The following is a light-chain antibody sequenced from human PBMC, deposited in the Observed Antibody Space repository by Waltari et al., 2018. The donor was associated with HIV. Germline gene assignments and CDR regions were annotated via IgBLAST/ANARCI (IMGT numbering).Light chain of an antibody. V-gene: IGLV2-14*01. CDR1: SGDVGGYTY. J-gene: IGLJ3*02. CDR3: ASYTSSSTLVL. CDR2: EVT. Sequence: QSALTQPASVSGSLGQSITIPCTGTSGDVGGYTYVSCYQYYPGKAPSLMSYEVTNRPSVVSNRFSGSKSGNTASLTISGLQAEDESDYYCASYTSSSTLVLFGGGTKLTVL.